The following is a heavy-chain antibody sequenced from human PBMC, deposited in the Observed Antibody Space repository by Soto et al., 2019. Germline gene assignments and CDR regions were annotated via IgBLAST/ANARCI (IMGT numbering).Heavy chain of an antibody. CDR1: GGSFSGYY. J-gene: IGHJ6*02. CDR3: ARARSSVPGRRGIGYYGLDV. Sequence: QVQLQQWGAGPLRPLETLSLTCGVSGGSFSGYYWAWIRQSPGKGLEWIGEINDRGSINYNPSLKSRVSISVDTSRNQFSLNLTSVTAADTAVYYCARARSSVPGRRGIGYYGLDVWGQGTTVTVSS. D-gene: IGHD2-2*03. V-gene: IGHV4-34*01. CDR2: INDRGSI.